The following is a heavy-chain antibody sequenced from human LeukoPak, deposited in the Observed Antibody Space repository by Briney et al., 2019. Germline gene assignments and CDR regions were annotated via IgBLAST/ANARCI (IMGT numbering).Heavy chain of an antibody. CDR3: ATESDWGAFDV. V-gene: IGHV1-69*01. D-gene: IGHD7-27*01. Sequence: SVTVSCKISGGSLSIYTLSWVRQAPGQGLEWVGGIVPMFGTANYAQKFQGRVNITADESTSTAFMGRSSLTSEDTTICYCATESDWGAFDVWGQGTMVSVSS. J-gene: IGHJ3*01. CDR2: IVPMFGTA. CDR1: GGSLSIYT.